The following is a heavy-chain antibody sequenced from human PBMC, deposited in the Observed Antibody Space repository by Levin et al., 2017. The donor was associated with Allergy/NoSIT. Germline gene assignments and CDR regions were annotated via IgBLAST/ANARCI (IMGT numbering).Heavy chain of an antibody. CDR2: ISGSRGRT. Sequence: GESLKISCAASGFTFTEYGMSWVRQAPGKGLEWVSIISGSRGRTYYADSVKGRFTISGDTSRNTLYLEMNSLRAEDQALYYCAGSGGRSTFFGVAVPGYYGLDVWGQGTTVTVSS. CDR3: AGSGGRSTFFGVAVPGYYGLDV. CDR1: GFTFTEYG. D-gene: IGHD3-3*01. J-gene: IGHJ6*02. V-gene: IGHV3-23*01.